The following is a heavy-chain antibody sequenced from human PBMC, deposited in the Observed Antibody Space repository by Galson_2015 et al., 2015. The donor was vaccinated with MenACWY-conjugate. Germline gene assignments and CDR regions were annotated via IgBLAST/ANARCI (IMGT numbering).Heavy chain of an antibody. CDR1: GLPFSNVW. V-gene: IGHV3-15*01. CDR3: TRDRDVGGSRWWFDP. Sequence: LRLSCATSGLPFSNVWMSWVRQAPGKGLEWVARIKCRTDGGTTDYATPVKGRFTILRDDSAKTLYLQMNSLKIEDTAMYFCTRDRDVGGSRWWFDPWGQGTLVTVSS. CDR2: IKCRTDGGTT. J-gene: IGHJ5*02. D-gene: IGHD2-15*01.